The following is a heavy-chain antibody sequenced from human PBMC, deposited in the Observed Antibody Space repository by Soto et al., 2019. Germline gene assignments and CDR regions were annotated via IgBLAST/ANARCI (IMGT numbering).Heavy chain of an antibody. J-gene: IGHJ4*02. CDR3: ERDLSSCCYSNGPPS. CDR1: GFTFSSYA. CDR2: ISYDGSNK. Sequence: GGSLRISCAASGFTFSSYAMHWVRQAPGKGLEWVAVISYDGSNKYYADSVKGRFTISRDNSKNTLYLQMNSLRAEDTAVYYCERDLSSCCYSNGPPSWGQGTLVTVTS. V-gene: IGHV3-30-3*01. D-gene: IGHD2-2*01.